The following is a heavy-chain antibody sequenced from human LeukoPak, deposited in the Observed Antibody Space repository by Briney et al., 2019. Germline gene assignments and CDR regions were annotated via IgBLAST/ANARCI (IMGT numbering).Heavy chain of an antibody. V-gene: IGHV1-2*02. CDR1: VYTFTGYY. D-gene: IGHD2-15*01. Sequence: ASVKISCKASVYTFTGYYMHWVRQAPGQGLEWMGWINPNSGGTNYAQKFQGRVTMNRDTSISTAYMQLRSLRSDDTAVYYCARQSGGSWDIDYWGQGTLVTVSS. CDR3: ARQSGGSWDIDY. J-gene: IGHJ4*02. CDR2: INPNSGGT.